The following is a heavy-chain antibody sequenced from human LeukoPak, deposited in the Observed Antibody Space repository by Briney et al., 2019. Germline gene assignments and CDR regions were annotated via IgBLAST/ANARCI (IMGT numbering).Heavy chain of an antibody. D-gene: IGHD4-17*01. CDR2: ISGSGGST. J-gene: IGHJ4*02. V-gene: IGHV3-23*01. CDR3: ATMDYDDGDYVPYFDY. CDR1: GFTFSSYA. Sequence: PGGSLRLSCAASGFTFSSYAMSWVRQAPGKGLEWVSAISGSGGSTYYADSVKGRFTISRDNSKNTLYLQMNSLRAEDTAVYYCATMDYDDGDYVPYFDYWGQGTLVTVSS.